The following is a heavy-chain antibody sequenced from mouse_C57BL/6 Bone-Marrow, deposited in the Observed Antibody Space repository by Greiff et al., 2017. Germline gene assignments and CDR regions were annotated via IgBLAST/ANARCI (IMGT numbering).Heavy chain of an antibody. V-gene: IGHV1-18*01. J-gene: IGHJ4*01. CDR2: INPNNGGT. CDR1: GYTFTDYN. CDR3: ARPYHRDDGELYAMDY. D-gene: IGHD2-10*01. Sequence: VQLQQSGPELVKPGASVKIPCKASGYTFTDYNMDWVKQSHGKSLEWIGDINPNNGGTIYNQKFKGKATLTVDKSSSTAYMELRSLTSEDTAVYYCARPYHRDDGELYAMDYWGQGTSVTVSS.